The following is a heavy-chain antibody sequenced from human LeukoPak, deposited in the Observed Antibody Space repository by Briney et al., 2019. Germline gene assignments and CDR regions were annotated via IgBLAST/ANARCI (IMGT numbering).Heavy chain of an antibody. V-gene: IGHV3-30-3*01. CDR2: ISYDGSNK. D-gene: IGHD6-13*01. Sequence: GGSLRLSCAASGFTFSSYAMHWVRQAPGEGLEWVAVISYDGSNKYYADSMKGRFTISRDNSKNTLYLQMNSLRAEDTAVYYCARDPYSSSWYYFDYWGQGTLVTVSS. CDR3: ARDPYSSSWYYFDY. CDR1: GFTFSSYA. J-gene: IGHJ4*02.